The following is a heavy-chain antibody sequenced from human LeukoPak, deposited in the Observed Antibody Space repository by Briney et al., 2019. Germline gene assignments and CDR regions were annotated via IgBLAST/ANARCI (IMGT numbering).Heavy chain of an antibody. CDR1: GGSFSGYY. D-gene: IGHD4-17*01. CDR2: INHSGST. J-gene: IGHJ4*02. V-gene: IGHV4-34*01. CDR3: AIGKAPYGDLDY. Sequence: PSETLSLTCAVYGGSFSGYYWSWIRQPPGKGLEWIGEINHSGSTNYNPSLKSRVTISVDTSKNQFSLKLSSVTAADTAVYYCAIGKAPYGDLDYWGQGTLVTVSS.